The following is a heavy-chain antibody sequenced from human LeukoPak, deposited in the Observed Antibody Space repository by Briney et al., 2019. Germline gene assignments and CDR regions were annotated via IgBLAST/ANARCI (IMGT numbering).Heavy chain of an antibody. Sequence: GSVKVSCKASGYTFTSYGISGVRQAPGQGLEGMGWISAYNGNTNYAHKLQGRVTMTTDTSTSPAYMELRRLRSDDTAVYYCARVQRRWLGDYYYYYMDVWGKGTTVTVSS. CDR2: ISAYNGNT. CDR3: ARVQRRWLGDYYYYYMDV. V-gene: IGHV1-18*01. J-gene: IGHJ6*03. D-gene: IGHD6-19*01. CDR1: GYTFTSYG.